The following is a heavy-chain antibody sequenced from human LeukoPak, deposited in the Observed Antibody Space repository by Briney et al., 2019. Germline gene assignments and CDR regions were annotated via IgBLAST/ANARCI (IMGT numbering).Heavy chain of an antibody. J-gene: IGHJ4*02. D-gene: IGHD5-24*01. Sequence: GGSLRLSCAASGFIFSSHAMHGVRQAPGKGLEWVAGLWYDGSNKYYAESVKGRFTISRDNSKNTLHLQMNSLRVADTAVYYCARDHGGDGYSPFDYWGQGTQVTVSS. V-gene: IGHV3-33*01. CDR1: GFIFSSHA. CDR2: LWYDGSNK. CDR3: ARDHGGDGYSPFDY.